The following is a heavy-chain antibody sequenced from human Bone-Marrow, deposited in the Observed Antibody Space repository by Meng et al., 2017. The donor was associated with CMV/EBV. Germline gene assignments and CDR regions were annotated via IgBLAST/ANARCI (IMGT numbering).Heavy chain of an antibody. CDR2: IKLDGTYK. Sequence: GGSLRLSCTASGFPFSTYGMHWVRQAPGKGLEWVALIKLDGTYKYYADSAKGRFTISRDNSKNTLYLQMNSLRGEDTAVYYCAKDQRDGISYLDYWGQGKLVTVSS. V-gene: IGHV3-30*02. J-gene: IGHJ4*02. CDR1: GFPFSTYG. CDR3: AKDQRDGISYLDY. D-gene: IGHD1-14*01.